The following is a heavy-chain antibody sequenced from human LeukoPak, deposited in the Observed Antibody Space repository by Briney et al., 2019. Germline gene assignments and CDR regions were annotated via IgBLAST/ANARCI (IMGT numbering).Heavy chain of an antibody. J-gene: IGHJ6*02. Sequence: GGSLRLSCAGSGFTVSSNFISWVRQAPGRGLEWVSVIYSGGTTYYADSVKGRFTISRDNSKNTLYLQMNSLRAEDTAVYYCARSYCSGGRCHYMDVWGQGTTVTVSS. V-gene: IGHV3-66*01. CDR3: ARSYCSGGRCHYMDV. CDR2: IYSGGTT. D-gene: IGHD2-15*01. CDR1: GFTVSSNF.